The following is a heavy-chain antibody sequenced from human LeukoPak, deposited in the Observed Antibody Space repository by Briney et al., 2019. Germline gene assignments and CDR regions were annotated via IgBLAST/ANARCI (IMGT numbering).Heavy chain of an antibody. CDR2: IYPGDSDT. V-gene: IGHV5-51*01. CDR1: GYSFTSYW. D-gene: IGHD4-23*01. J-gene: IGHJ4*02. CDR3: ARRGYGGNSEMFYFDY. Sequence: GESLKISCKGSGYSFTSYWIGWVRQMPGKGLEWMGIIYPGDSDTRYSPSFQGQVTIPADKSISTAYLQWSSLKASDTAMYYCARRGYGGNSEMFYFDYWGQGTLVTVSS.